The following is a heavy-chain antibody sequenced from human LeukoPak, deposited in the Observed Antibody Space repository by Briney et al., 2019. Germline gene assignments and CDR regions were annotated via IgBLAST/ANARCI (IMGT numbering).Heavy chain of an antibody. CDR3: ARVVIVPLGYYMDV. CDR2: IYDSGST. CDR1: GGSISSYY. J-gene: IGHJ6*03. D-gene: IGHD2-15*01. Sequence: SETLSLTCTVSGGSISSYYWSWIRQPPGKGLEWIGYIYDSGSTNYNPSLKSRVTISVDTSKNQFSLKLSSVTAADTAVYYCARVVIVPLGYYMDVWGKGTTVTVSS. V-gene: IGHV4-59*01.